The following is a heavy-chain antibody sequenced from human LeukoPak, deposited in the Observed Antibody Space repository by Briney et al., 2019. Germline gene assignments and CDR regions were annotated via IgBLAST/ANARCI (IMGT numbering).Heavy chain of an antibody. CDR2: IYYSGST. V-gene: IGHV4-59*08. CDR3: ARNYYGSGSYFGNWFDP. Sequence: PSETLSLTRTVSGGSISSYYWSWIRQPPGKGLEWIGYIYYSGSTNYNPSLKSRVTISVDTSKNQFSLKLSSVTAADTAVYYCARNYYGSGSYFGNWFDPWGQGTLVTVSS. J-gene: IGHJ5*02. D-gene: IGHD3-10*01. CDR1: GGSISSYY.